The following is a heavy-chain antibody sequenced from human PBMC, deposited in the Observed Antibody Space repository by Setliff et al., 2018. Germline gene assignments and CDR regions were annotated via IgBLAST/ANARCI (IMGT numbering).Heavy chain of an antibody. CDR1: GFTFSSSA. CDR3: ARRRTVTGTTSFFDS. Sequence: GGSLRLSCAASGFTFSSSAMAWVRQAPGKGLEWVSAISSTITSTYYADSVKGRFTISRDNSKNMLYLQLNSLRAEDTAVYYCARRRTVTGTTSFFDSWGQGTLVTVS. D-gene: IGHD4-4*01. J-gene: IGHJ4*02. CDR2: ISSTITST. V-gene: IGHV3-23*01.